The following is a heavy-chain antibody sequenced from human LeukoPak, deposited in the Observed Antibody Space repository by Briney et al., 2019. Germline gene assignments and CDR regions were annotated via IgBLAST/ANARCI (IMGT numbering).Heavy chain of an antibody. CDR3: ARAQRDYYYYYMDV. Sequence: PSETLSLTCAVYGGSFSGYYWSWIRQPPGKGLELIVEINHSGSTNYNPSLRSRVTISVDTSKNQFSLKLSSVTAADTAVYYCARAQRDYYYYYMDVWDKGITVTVSS. CDR2: INHSGST. V-gene: IGHV4-34*01. J-gene: IGHJ6*03. CDR1: GGSFSGYY.